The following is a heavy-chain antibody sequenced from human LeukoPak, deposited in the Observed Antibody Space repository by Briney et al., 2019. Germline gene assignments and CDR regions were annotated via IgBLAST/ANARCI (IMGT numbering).Heavy chain of an antibody. J-gene: IGHJ6*04. V-gene: IGHV3-49*04. Sequence: GGSLRLSCAASGFTFGDYAMGWVRQAPGKGLEWVGFIRSKAYGGTTEYAASVKGRFTISRDDSKSIAYLQMNSLKTEDTAVYYCTRVSAPYYYYGMDVWGKGTTVTVSS. CDR2: IRSKAYGGTT. CDR1: GFTFGDYA. CDR3: TRVSAPYYYYGMDV.